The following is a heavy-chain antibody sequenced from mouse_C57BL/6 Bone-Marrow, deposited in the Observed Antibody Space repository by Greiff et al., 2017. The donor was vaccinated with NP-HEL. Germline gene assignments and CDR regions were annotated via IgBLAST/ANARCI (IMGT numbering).Heavy chain of an antibody. Sequence: VKLMESGAELVRPGASVKLSCKASGYTFTDYYINWVKQRPGQGLEWIARIYPGSGNTYYNEKFKGKATLTAEKSSSTAYMQLSSLTSEDSAVYFCARSYYMDYWGQGTTLTVSS. CDR1: GYTFTDYY. D-gene: IGHD2-12*01. CDR2: IYPGSGNT. J-gene: IGHJ2*01. CDR3: ARSYYMDY. V-gene: IGHV1-76*01.